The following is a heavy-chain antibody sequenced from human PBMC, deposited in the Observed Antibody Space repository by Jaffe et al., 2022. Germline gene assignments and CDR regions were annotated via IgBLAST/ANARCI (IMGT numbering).Heavy chain of an antibody. CDR3: ARDQYYDILTGYQSPYYFDY. Sequence: QVQLVQSGAEVKKPGSSVKVSCKASGGTFSSYAISWVRQAPGQGLEWMGGIIPIFGTANYAQKFQGRVTITADESTSTAYMELSSLRSEDTAVYYCARDQYYDILTGYQSPYYFDYWGQGTLVTVSS. CDR1: GGTFSSYA. J-gene: IGHJ4*02. CDR2: IIPIFGTA. V-gene: IGHV1-69*01. D-gene: IGHD3-9*01.